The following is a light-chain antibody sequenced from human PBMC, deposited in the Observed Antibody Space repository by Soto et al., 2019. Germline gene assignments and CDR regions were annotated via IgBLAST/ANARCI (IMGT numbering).Light chain of an antibody. CDR1: QIISTY. CDR3: QQSHSDPWT. Sequence: DIQMTQLPSSLSASVGDRVTITCRASQIISTYLNWYQQKSGKAPKLLIYAASSLQSGVPSRFSGSGSGTDFILTISSLQPEDFATYFCQQSHSDPWTFGQGTNVEIK. CDR2: AAS. J-gene: IGKJ1*01. V-gene: IGKV1-39*01.